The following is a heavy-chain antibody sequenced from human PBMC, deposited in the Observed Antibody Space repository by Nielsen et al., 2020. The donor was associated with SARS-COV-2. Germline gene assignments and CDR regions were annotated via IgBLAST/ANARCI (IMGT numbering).Heavy chain of an antibody. CDR2: IWYDGSNK. J-gene: IGHJ3*02. V-gene: IGHV3-30*19. CDR1: GFTFSSYG. Sequence: GESLKISCAASGFTFSSYGMHWVRQAPGKGLEWVAVIWYDGSNKYYADSVKGRFTISRDNSKNTLYLQMNSLRAEDTAVYYCAREVQLWFAGAFDIWGQGTMVTVSS. D-gene: IGHD5-18*01. CDR3: AREVQLWFAGAFDI.